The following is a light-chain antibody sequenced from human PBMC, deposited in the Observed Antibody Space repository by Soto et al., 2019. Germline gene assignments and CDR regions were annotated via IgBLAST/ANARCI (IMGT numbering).Light chain of an antibody. CDR1: QSVSSY. Sequence: EIGLTQSPATLSLSPGERATLSCMASQSVSSYLAWSQHKPGQAPRLLIYDASNRATGIPARFSGSGSGTDFTLTISSLEPEDFAVYYCQQRSNWGHTFGGGTEVEIK. J-gene: IGKJ4*01. CDR3: QQRSNWGHT. V-gene: IGKV3-11*01. CDR2: DAS.